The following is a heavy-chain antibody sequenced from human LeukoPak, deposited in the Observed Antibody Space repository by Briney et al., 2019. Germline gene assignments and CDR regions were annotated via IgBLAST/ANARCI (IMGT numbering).Heavy chain of an antibody. J-gene: IGHJ4*02. CDR2: IYYSGST. V-gene: IGHV4-59*01. CDR3: ARAEWPQAGTFDY. Sequence: PSETLSLTCTVSGGSISSCYWSWIRQPPGKGLEWIGYIYYSGSTNYNPSLKSRVTISVDTSKNQFSLKLSSVTAADTAVYYCARAEWPQAGTFDYWGQGTLVTVSS. D-gene: IGHD3-3*01. CDR1: GGSISSCY.